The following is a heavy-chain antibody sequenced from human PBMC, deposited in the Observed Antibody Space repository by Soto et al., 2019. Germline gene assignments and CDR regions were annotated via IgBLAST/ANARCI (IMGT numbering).Heavy chain of an antibody. CDR3: ARDDRLYPGLFDP. V-gene: IGHV3-53*01. Sequence: GGSLRLSCAASGFTVSSNYMSWVRQAPGKGLEWVSVIYSGGSTYYADSVKGRFTISRDNSKNTLYLQMNSLRAEDTAVYYCARDDRLYPGLFDPWGQGTLVTVSS. CDR2: IYSGGST. D-gene: IGHD2-15*01. CDR1: GFTVSSNY. J-gene: IGHJ5*02.